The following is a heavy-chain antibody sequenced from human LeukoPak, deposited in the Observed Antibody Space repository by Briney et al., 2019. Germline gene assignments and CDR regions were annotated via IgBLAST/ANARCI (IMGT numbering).Heavy chain of an antibody. D-gene: IGHD6-13*01. CDR2: INPDSGAT. CDR1: GYTFTGYY. J-gene: IGHJ6*03. V-gene: IGHV1-2*02. Sequence: ASVKVSCKASGYTFTGYYIHWVRQAPGQGLEWMGWINPDSGATKYAQKLQGRVTMTTDTSTSTAYMELRSLRSDDTAVYYCARVTGGSSSWYGYYYMDVWGKGTTVTVSS. CDR3: ARVTGGSSSWYGYYYMDV.